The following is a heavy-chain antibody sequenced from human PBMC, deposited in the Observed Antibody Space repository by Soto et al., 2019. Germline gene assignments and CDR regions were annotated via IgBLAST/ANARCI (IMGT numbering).Heavy chain of an antibody. V-gene: IGHV4-38-2*02. CDR1: GFSISSGYF. D-gene: IGHD3-22*01. CDR3: AGDSSGYYWFDP. CDR2: IYHSGTT. Sequence: SETLSLTCAVSGFSISSGYFWGWIRQPPGKGPEWLGSIYHSGTTYYNPSVKGRVTISVGTSKNQFSLKMSSVTAADTAVYYCAGDSSGYYWFDPWGQGTLVTVSS. J-gene: IGHJ5*02.